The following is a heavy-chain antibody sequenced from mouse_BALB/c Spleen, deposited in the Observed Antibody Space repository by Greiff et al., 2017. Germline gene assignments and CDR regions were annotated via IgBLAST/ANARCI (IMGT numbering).Heavy chain of an antibody. Sequence: EVKLMESGGGLVKPGGSLKLSCAASGFTFSSYAMSWVRQSPEKRLEWVAEISSGGSYTYYPDTVTGRFTISRDNAKNTLYLEMSSLRSEDTAMYYCARDYYGSKAYWGQGTLVTVSA. CDR1: GFTFSSYA. V-gene: IGHV5-9-4*01. CDR2: ISSGGSYT. CDR3: ARDYYGSKAY. D-gene: IGHD1-1*01. J-gene: IGHJ3*01.